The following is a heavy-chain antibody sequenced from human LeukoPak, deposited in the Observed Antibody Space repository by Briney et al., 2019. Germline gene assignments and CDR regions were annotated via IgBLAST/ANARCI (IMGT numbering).Heavy chain of an antibody. D-gene: IGHD2-2*02. CDR1: GYTFTSYD. V-gene: IGHV1-8*03. CDR3: ARGRLVPAAIYYYYYMDV. J-gene: IGHJ6*03. Sequence: ASVKVSCKASGYTFTSYDINWVRQATGQGLEWMGWMNPNSGNTGYAQKFQGRVTITRNTSISTAYIELSSLRSEDTAVYYCARGRLVPAAIYYYYYMDVWGKGTTVTVSS. CDR2: MNPNSGNT.